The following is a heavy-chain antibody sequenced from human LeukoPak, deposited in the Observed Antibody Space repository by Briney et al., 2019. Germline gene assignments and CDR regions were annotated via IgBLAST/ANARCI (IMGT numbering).Heavy chain of an antibody. CDR2: IVPILGIA. Sequence: GSSVKVSCKASGGTFSVYAIRWVRQAPGQGLEWMGRIVPILGIANYAQKFQGRVTITADKSTSTAYMELSSLRSEDTAVYYCAPESDRILYYWGQGTLVTVSS. CDR3: APESDRILYY. V-gene: IGHV1-69*04. J-gene: IGHJ4*02. D-gene: IGHD2-15*01. CDR1: GGTFSVYA.